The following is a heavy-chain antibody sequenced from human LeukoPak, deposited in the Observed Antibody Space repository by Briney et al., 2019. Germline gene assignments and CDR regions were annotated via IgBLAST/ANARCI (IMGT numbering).Heavy chain of an antibody. Sequence: PGGSLRLSCEASGFTFSTYWMSWVRQAPGKGLEWVANIKQDGSEKYYMDSVKGRFTISRDNAKNSLYLQMNSPRAEDTAMYYCARDSAGNDYWGQGTLVTVSS. J-gene: IGHJ4*02. CDR2: IKQDGSEK. CDR1: GFTFSTYW. D-gene: IGHD6-13*01. V-gene: IGHV3-7*01. CDR3: ARDSAGNDY.